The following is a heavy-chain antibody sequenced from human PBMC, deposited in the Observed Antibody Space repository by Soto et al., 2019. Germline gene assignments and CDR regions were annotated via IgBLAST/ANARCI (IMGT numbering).Heavy chain of an antibody. CDR3: ARDWDGSSGLNY. CDR1: GFTLSSYW. J-gene: IGHJ4*02. V-gene: IGHV3-74*01. D-gene: IGHD3-22*01. CDR2: INSDGSST. Sequence: LRLSCAASGFTLSSYWMHWVRQAPGKGLVWVSRINSDGSSTSYADSVKGRFTISRDNAKNTLYLQMNSLRAEDTAVYYCARDWDGSSGLNYWGQGTLVTVSS.